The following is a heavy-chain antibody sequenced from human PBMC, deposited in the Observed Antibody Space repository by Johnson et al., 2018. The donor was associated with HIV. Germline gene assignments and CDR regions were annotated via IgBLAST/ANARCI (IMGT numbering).Heavy chain of an antibody. J-gene: IGHJ3*02. V-gene: IGHV3-30*04. CDR1: GFTFSSYA. Sequence: QMQLVESGGGVVQPGKSLRLSCAASGFTFSSYAMHWVRQAPGKGLEWVAIISYDGTYNYYADSVKGRFTISRDNSKNTLYLQMNSLRVDDTAVYHCARPSVMTTLTTTPWAFYIWGQGTMVTVSS. D-gene: IGHD4-17*01. CDR2: ISYDGTYN. CDR3: ARPSVMTTLTTTPWAFYI.